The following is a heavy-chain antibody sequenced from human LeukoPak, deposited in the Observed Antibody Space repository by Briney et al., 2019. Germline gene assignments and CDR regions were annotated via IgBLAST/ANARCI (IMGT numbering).Heavy chain of an antibody. V-gene: IGHV3-30*18. J-gene: IGHJ4*02. CDR1: GFTFSSYG. CDR3: AKVYRGYSGYGDY. D-gene: IGHD5-12*01. Sequence: GGSLRLSCAASGFTFSSYGMHWVRQAPGKGLEWVAVISYDGSNKYYADSVKGRFTISRDNSKNTLYLQMNSLRAEDTAVYYCAKVYRGYSGYGDYWGQGTLVTVSS. CDR2: ISYDGSNK.